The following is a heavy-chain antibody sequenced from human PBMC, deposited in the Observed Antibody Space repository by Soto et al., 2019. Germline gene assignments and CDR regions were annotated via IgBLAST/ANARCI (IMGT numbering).Heavy chain of an antibody. CDR3: AKDPLNYYDSNWFDP. D-gene: IGHD3-22*01. CDR1: GFTFSSYA. Sequence: PGGSLRLSCAASGFTFSSYAMSWVRPAPGKGLEWVSAISGSGGSTYYADSVKGRFTISRDNSKNTLYLQMSSLRAEDTAVYYCAKDPLNYYDSNWFDPWGQGTLVTVSS. CDR2: ISGSGGST. J-gene: IGHJ5*02. V-gene: IGHV3-23*01.